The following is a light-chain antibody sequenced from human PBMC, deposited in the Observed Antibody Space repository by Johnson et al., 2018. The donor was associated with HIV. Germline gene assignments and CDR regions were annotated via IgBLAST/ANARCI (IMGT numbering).Light chain of an antibody. V-gene: IGLV1-51*02. CDR3: GTWDSSLSAHYV. J-gene: IGLJ1*01. Sequence: QSVLTQPPSVSAAPGQKVTISCSGSSSNIGNNYVSWYQQLPGTAPKLLIYENNKRPSWIPDRFSGSKSGTSATLGITGLQTGAEADYYCGTWDSSLSAHYVFGTGTKVTVL. CDR2: ENN. CDR1: SSNIGNNY.